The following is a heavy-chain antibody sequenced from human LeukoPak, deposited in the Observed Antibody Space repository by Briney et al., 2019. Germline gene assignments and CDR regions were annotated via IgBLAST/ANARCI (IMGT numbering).Heavy chain of an antibody. CDR1: GYTFTSYD. CDR3: ARDPWEQPKTDNNWFDP. D-gene: IGHD1-26*01. Sequence: ASVKVSCKASGYTFTSYDINWVRQATGQGLEWMGWMNPNSGNTGYAQKFQGRVTITADESTSTAYMELSSLRSEDTAVYYCARDPWEQPKTDNNWFDPWGQGTLVTVSS. J-gene: IGHJ5*02. V-gene: IGHV1-8*01. CDR2: MNPNSGNT.